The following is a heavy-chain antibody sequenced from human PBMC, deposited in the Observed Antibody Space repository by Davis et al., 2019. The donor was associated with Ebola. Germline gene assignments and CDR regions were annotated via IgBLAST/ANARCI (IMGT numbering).Heavy chain of an antibody. D-gene: IGHD2-21*01. CDR3: AREGGLVRVSYGMDV. CDR2: ILYSGST. Sequence: SETLSLTCTVSGGSISSYYWTWIRQPPGKGLEWIGYILYSGSTNYNPSLKSRVTISVDPSKNQFSLKLSSVTAADTAVYYCAREGGLVRVSYGMDVWGKGTTVTVSS. V-gene: IGHV4-59*01. J-gene: IGHJ6*04. CDR1: GGSISSYY.